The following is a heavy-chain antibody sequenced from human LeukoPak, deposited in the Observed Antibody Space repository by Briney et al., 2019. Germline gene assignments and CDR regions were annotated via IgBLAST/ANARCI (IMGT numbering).Heavy chain of an antibody. V-gene: IGHV1-46*01. CDR1: GYTFTSYY. CDR2: INPSGGST. D-gene: IGHD3-22*01. CDR3: ASYRGSGYDHDAFDI. J-gene: IGHJ3*02. Sequence: ASVKVSCKASGYTFTSYYMHWVRQAPGQGLEWMGIINPSGGSTSYAQKFQGRVTMTRDASTSTVYMELSSLRSEDTAVYYCASYRGSGYDHDAFDIWGQGTMVTVSS.